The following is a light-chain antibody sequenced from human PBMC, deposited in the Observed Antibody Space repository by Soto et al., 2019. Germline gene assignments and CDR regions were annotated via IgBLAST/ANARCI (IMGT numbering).Light chain of an antibody. V-gene: IGKV3-11*01. Sequence: EIVLTQSPATLSLSPGERATLSCRASQSVSSYLAWYQQKPGQAPRLLIYDASNSATGIPARFSGSGSGTDFTLTISSLEPDDFAVYYCHQRSDWPSTFGGGTKVQIK. CDR2: DAS. J-gene: IGKJ4*01. CDR1: QSVSSY. CDR3: HQRSDWPST.